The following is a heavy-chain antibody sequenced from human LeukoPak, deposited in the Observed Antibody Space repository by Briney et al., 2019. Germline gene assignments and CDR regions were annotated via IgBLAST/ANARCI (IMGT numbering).Heavy chain of an antibody. CDR3: ARDGYYDSSGYPHFDY. J-gene: IGHJ4*02. V-gene: IGHV4-38-2*02. CDR2: IYHSGST. D-gene: IGHD3-22*01. CDR1: GYSISSGYY. Sequence: SETLSLTCAVSGYSISSGYYWGWIRQPPGKGLEWIGSIYHSGSTYYNPSLKSRVTISVDTSKNQFSLKLSSVTAADTAVYYCARDGYYDSSGYPHFDYWGQGTLVTVSS.